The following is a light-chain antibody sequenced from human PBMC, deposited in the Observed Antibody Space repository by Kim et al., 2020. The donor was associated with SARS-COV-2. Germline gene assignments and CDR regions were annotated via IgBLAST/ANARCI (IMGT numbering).Light chain of an antibody. J-gene: IGKJ2*03. CDR3: QQYDSSPYS. V-gene: IGKV3-20*01. Sequence: EIVLTQSPGTLSLSPGERATLSCKTSQSVSRSSLAWYQQKPGQAPRLLIYSVSTRATGIPDRFSGSGSGTDFTLVISRLEPEDFAVYYCQQYDSSPYSFGQGTKLEI. CDR2: SVS. CDR1: QSVSRSS.